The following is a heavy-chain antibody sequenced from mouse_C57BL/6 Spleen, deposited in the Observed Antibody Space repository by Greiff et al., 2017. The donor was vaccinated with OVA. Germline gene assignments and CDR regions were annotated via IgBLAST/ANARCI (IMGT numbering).Heavy chain of an antibody. CDR2: IDPSDSYT. J-gene: IGHJ3*01. CDR1: GYTFTSYW. V-gene: IGHV1-69*01. Sequence: QVQLQQPGAELVMPGASVKLSCKASGYTFTSYWMHWVKQRPGQGLEWIGEIDPSDSYTNYNQKFKGKSTLTVDKSSSTAYMQLSSLTSEDSAVYYCARLDHYYVSSYPAWFAYWGQGTLVTVSA. CDR3: ARLDHYYVSSYPAWFAY. D-gene: IGHD1-1*01.